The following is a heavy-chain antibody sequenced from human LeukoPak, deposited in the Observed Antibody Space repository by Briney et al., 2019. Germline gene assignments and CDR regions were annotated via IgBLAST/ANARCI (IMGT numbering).Heavy chain of an antibody. Sequence: GGSLRLSCPASGFTFSRYARSGVRQAPGKGPDGVSGISASGGSAYLPDSVKGRFTIFRDDSKNTLYLQTNGLTVEDTAVYYCAKDPSGDSVGGFDMRGQGTMVTVSS. CDR3: AKDPSGDSVGGFDM. CDR1: GFTFSRYA. CDR2: ISASGGSA. D-gene: IGHD4-17*01. V-gene: IGHV3-23*01. J-gene: IGHJ3*02.